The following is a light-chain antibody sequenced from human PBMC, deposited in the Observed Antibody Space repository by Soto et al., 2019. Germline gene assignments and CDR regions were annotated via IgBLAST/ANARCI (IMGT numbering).Light chain of an antibody. V-gene: IGKV2-30*01. J-gene: IGKJ2*01. CDR3: MQGTHWPPYT. CDR2: QVS. Sequence: EVVMTQSPLSLPVTLGQPASISCRSSQSLAYIDGNTYLSWFEQRPAQSPRRLIYQVSNRESRVPERFCSSGSVASFRLNISRVEADDVVVSYCMQGTHWPPYTFGQGTKLEIK. CDR1: QSLAYIDGNTY.